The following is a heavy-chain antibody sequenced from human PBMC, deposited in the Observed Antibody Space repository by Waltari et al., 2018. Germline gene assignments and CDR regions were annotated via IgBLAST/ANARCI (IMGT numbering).Heavy chain of an antibody. D-gene: IGHD6-19*01. V-gene: IGHV1-24*01. CDR1: GGTFSSYA. J-gene: IGHJ4*02. CDR2: FDPEDGET. CDR3: ATGVQQGGVVQQWLAIDY. Sequence: QVQLVQSGAEVKKPGSSVKVSCKASGGTFSSYAISWVRQAPGQGLERMGGFDPEDGETIYAQKFQGRVTMTEDTSTDTAYMELSSLRSEDTAVYYCATGVQQGGVVQQWLAIDYWGQGTLVTVSS.